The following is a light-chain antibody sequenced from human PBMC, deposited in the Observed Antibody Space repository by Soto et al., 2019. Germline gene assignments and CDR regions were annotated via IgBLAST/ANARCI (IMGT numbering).Light chain of an antibody. CDR1: SSNIGARYD. V-gene: IGLV1-40*01. J-gene: IGLJ2*01. Sequence: QSVLTQPPSVSGAPGQRVTISCTGSSSNIGARYDVHWYQQLPGTAPKLLIYGNSNRPSGVPDRFSGSKSGTSASLAITGLQAEDEADYYCQSYDSSLNAVVFGGATNLTVL. CDR3: QSYDSSLNAVV. CDR2: GNS.